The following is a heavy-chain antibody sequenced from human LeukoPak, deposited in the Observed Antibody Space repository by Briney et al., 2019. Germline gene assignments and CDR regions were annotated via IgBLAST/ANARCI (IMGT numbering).Heavy chain of an antibody. CDR1: GYTFTGYY. D-gene: IGHD3-10*01. J-gene: IGHJ4*02. V-gene: IGHV1-2*06. CDR3: ARSNRGSTHFDY. Sequence: ASVKVSCKASGYTFTGYYMHWVRQAPGQGLEWMGRINPNSGGTNYAQKFQGRVTMTRDTSISTAYMELSRLRSDDTAVYYCARSNRGSTHFDYWGQGTLVTVPS. CDR2: INPNSGGT.